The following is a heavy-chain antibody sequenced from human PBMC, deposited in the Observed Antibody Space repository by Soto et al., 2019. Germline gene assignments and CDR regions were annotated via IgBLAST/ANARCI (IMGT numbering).Heavy chain of an antibody. CDR3: AREFRRDGS. CDR2: MNPNSGNT. V-gene: IGHV1-8*01. D-gene: IGHD5-12*01. J-gene: IGHJ5*02. CDR1: GYTFTSYD. Sequence: QVHLVQSGAEVKKPGASVKVSCEASGYTFTSYDIKWVRQATGQGLEWMGYMNPNSGNTGYAQEFQGRVTMTWNTSISTAYMELTSLKSEDTAVYYCAREFRRDGSWGQGTLVTVSS.